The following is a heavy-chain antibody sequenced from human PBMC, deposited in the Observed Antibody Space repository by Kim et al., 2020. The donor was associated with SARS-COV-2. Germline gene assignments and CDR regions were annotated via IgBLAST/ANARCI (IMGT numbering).Heavy chain of an antibody. Sequence: SETLSLTCTVSGGSISSSSYYWGWIRQPPGKGLEWIGSIYYSGSTYYNPSLKSRVTISVDTSKNQFSLKLSSVTAADTAVYYCAGTVVTPARATTFDYWGQGTLVTVSS. D-gene: IGHD2-21*02. J-gene: IGHJ4*02. CDR3: AGTVVTPARATTFDY. CDR2: IYYSGST. V-gene: IGHV4-39*01. CDR1: GGSISSSSYY.